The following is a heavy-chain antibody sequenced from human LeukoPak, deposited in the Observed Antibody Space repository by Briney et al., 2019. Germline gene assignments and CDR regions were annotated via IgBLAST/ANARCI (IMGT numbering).Heavy chain of an antibody. CDR2: IKQDGSEK. V-gene: IGHV3-7*01. Sequence: GGSLRLSCAASGFTFSSYWMSWVRQAPGRGLEWVANIKQDGSEKYYVDSVKGRFTISRDNAKNSLYLQMNSLRAEDTAVYYCTKSKAELGYCSSTSCPPHKYYYYYYMDLWGKGTRVSISS. D-gene: IGHD2-2*01. J-gene: IGHJ6*03. CDR3: TKSKAELGYCSSTSCPPHKYYYYYYMDL. CDR1: GFTFSSYW.